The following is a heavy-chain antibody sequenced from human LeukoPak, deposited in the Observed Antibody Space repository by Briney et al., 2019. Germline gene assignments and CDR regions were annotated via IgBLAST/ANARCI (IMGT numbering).Heavy chain of an antibody. CDR2: IRYDGSNK. J-gene: IGHJ5*02. V-gene: IGHV3-30*02. Sequence: GSLRLPCAASGFTFSSYAMSWVGQAPGKGLEWVAFIRYDGSNKYNADSVKGRFTISRDNSKNTLYLVMNSLRAEDTAVYYCAKDPDYYGSESSRRENWFDPWGQGTLVTVSS. D-gene: IGHD3-10*01. CDR3: AKDPDYYGSESSRRENWFDP. CDR1: GFTFSSYA.